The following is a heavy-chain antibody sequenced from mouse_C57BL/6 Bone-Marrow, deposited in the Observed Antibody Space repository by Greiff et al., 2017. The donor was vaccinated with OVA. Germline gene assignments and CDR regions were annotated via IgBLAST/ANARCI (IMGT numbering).Heavy chain of an antibody. CDR3: ARALHDSYFDY. J-gene: IGHJ2*01. V-gene: IGHV5-16*01. CDR1: GFTFSDYY. CDR2: INHDGSST. Sequence: EVQRVESEGGLVQPGSSMKLSCTASGFTFSDYYMAWVRQVPEKGLEWVANINHDGSSTYYLDSLKSRFIISIDNAKNILYLQLSSLKSAATSTSYCARALHDSYFDYWGQGTTLTVSS. D-gene: IGHD2-4*01.